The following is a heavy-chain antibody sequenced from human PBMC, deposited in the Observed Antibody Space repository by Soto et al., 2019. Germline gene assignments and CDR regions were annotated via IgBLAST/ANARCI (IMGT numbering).Heavy chain of an antibody. V-gene: IGHV1-69*02. CDR2: IIPILGIA. CDR1: GGTFSSYT. D-gene: IGHD6-19*01. CDR3: ARVQDPCGCLDY. J-gene: IGHJ4*02. Sequence: ASVKVSCKASGGTFSSYTISWVRQAPGQGLEWMGRIIPILGIANYAQKFQGRVTITADKSTSTAYMELSSLRSEDTAVYYCARVQDPCGCLDYWGQGTLVTDSS.